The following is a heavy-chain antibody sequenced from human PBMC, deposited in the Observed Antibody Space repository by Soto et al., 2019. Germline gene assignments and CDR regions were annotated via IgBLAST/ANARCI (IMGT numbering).Heavy chain of an antibody. V-gene: IGHV4-4*07. CDR1: GACISGFY. CDR3: VRDGTKTVRDWFDP. Sequence: SQTLPLTCTVCGACISGFYWSWIRKSAGKGLEWIGRIYATGTTDYNPSLKSRAMMSVDTSKKQFSLKLRSVTAADTAVYYCVRDGTKTVRDWFDPWGQGISVTVSS. J-gene: IGHJ5*02. D-gene: IGHD1-1*01. CDR2: IYATGTT.